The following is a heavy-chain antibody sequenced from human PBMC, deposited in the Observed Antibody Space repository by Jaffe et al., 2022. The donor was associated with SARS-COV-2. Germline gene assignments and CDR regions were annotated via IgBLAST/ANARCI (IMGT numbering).Heavy chain of an antibody. V-gene: IGHV3-21*01. CDR1: GFTFSSYS. CDR2: ISSSSSYI. D-gene: IGHD6-13*01. CDR3: ARDHSSSGLTHTDDY. Sequence: EVQLVESGGGLVKPGGSLRLSCAASGFTFSSYSMNWVRQAPGKGLEWVSSISSSSSYIYYADSVKGRFTISRDNAKNSLYLQMNSLRAEDTAVYYCARDHSSSGLTHTDDYWGQGTLVTVSS. J-gene: IGHJ4*02.